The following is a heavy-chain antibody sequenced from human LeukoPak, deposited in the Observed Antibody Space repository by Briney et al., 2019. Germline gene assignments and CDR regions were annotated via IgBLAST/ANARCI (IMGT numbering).Heavy chain of an antibody. CDR1: GFTFSSYW. CDR3: ATPSYCSSTSCPVDY. Sequence: GGSLRLSCEASGFTFSSYWMHWVRQPPGKGLVWVSRINVDGTIYADSEKGRFTISRDNAKNTLYLQMDSLRAEDTAVYYCATPSYCSSTSCPVDYWGQGTLVTVSS. J-gene: IGHJ4*02. V-gene: IGHV3-74*01. D-gene: IGHD2-2*01. CDR2: INVDGT.